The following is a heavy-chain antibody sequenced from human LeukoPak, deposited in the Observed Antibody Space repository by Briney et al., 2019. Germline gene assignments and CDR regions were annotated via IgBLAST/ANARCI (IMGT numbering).Heavy chain of an antibody. Sequence: GTSVKVSCKASGYTFSIYSVHWARQAPGQGLEWVGTIDPHGGTTSFAQKFQGRVTLTRDMSTNTVSMELRSLRYEDTAVYFCAREGATREYTGDTWRYFFDFWGQGTLVTVSS. CDR2: IDPHGGTT. J-gene: IGHJ4*02. CDR1: GYTFSIYS. D-gene: IGHD4-17*01. V-gene: IGHV1-46*01. CDR3: AREGATREYTGDTWRYFFDF.